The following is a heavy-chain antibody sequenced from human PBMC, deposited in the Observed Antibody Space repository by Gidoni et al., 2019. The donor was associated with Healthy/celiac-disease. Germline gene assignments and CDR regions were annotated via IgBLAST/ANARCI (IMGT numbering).Heavy chain of an antibody. D-gene: IGHD6-19*01. V-gene: IGHV1-2*02. Sequence: QVQLVQSGAEVKKPGASVKVSCKASGYTFTGYYMPWVRKAPGKGLEWMGWINPNSGGTNYAQKFQGRVTMTRDTSISTAYMELSRLRSDDTAVYYCARGQNSGWYLPGYWGQGTLVTVSS. CDR2: INPNSGGT. CDR1: GYTFTGYY. J-gene: IGHJ4*02. CDR3: ARGQNSGWYLPGY.